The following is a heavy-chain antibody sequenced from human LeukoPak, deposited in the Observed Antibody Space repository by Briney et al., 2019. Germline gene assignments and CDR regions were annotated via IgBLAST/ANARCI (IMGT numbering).Heavy chain of an antibody. Sequence: GGTLRLSCKASGFVFGDYYMNWIRQAPGKGLECLSYISSGTINHSNYADSVKGRFTASRDNARNTLYLQINSLRAEDSAVYYCTRDRTTITLFELWGQGTLVTVSS. D-gene: IGHD4-11*01. V-gene: IGHV3-11*06. CDR2: ISSGTINHS. J-gene: IGHJ4*02. CDR1: GFVFGDYY. CDR3: TRDRTTITLFEL.